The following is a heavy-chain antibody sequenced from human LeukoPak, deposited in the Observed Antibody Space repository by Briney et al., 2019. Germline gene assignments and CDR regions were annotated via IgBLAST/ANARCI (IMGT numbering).Heavy chain of an antibody. CDR3: ARVRTRITIFGVVIIQGAFDI. J-gene: IGHJ3*02. V-gene: IGHV1-2*02. D-gene: IGHD3-3*01. Sequence: ASVKVSCKASGYTFTGYYMHWVRQAPGQGLEWMGWINPNSGGTNYAQKFQGRVTMTRDTSISTACMELSRLRSDDTAVYYCARVRTRITIFGVVIIQGAFDIWGQGTMVTVSS. CDR2: INPNSGGT. CDR1: GYTFTGYY.